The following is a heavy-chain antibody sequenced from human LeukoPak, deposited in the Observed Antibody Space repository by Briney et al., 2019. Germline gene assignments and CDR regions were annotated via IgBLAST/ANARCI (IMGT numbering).Heavy chain of an antibody. CDR3: ARHRSGSYYS. D-gene: IGHD1-26*01. V-gene: IGHV4-39*01. CDR1: GGSISSSSYY. CDR2: IYYSGST. J-gene: IGHJ4*02. Sequence: MSSETLSLTCTVSGGSISSSSYYWGWIRQPPGKGLEWIGSIYYSGSTYYNPSLKSRVTISVDTSKNQFSLKLSSVTAADTAVYYCARHRSGSYYSWGQGTLVTVSS.